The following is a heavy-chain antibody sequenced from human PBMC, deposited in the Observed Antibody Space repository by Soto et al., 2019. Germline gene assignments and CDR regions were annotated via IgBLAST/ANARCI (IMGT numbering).Heavy chain of an antibody. J-gene: IGHJ4*02. CDR1: GFTLTAYA. CDR3: ANVRGF. CDR2: ISGGMSENT. Sequence: EVQLLESGGGLVQAGGSLRLSCVGTGFTLTAYAMNWVRQPPGKGLEWGSAISGGMSENTYYEDSVKGRFTISKDKSMNTVYMQMDSVRVETSSVAYCANVRGFGGQGTLVTVSS. D-gene: IGHD3-16*01. V-gene: IGHV3-23*01.